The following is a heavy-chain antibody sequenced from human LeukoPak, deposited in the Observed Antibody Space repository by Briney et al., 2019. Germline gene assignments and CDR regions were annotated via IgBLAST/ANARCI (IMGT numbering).Heavy chain of an antibody. CDR1: GYTFTAYY. CDR2: INPNSGGT. CDR3: ARVWATTTTGYNWFDP. V-gene: IGHV1-2*04. D-gene: IGHD4-17*01. J-gene: IGHJ5*02. Sequence: GASVKVSCKASGYTFTAYYMHWVRQAPGQGLEWMGWINPNSGGTNYAQKFQGWVTMTRDTSINTAYIELSSLRSDDTAVYYCARVWATTTTGYNWFDPWGQGTLVTVSS.